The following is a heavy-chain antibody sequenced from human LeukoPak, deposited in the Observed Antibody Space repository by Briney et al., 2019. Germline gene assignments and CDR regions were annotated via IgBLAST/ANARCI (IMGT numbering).Heavy chain of an antibody. V-gene: IGHV4-59*08. Sequence: ASETLSLTCTVSGGSISSYYWSWIRQPPGKGLEWTGYIYYSGSTNYNPSLKSRVTISVDTSKNQFSLKLSSVTAADTAVYYCARGQYWSAVAGYYFDYWGQGTLVTVSS. D-gene: IGHD6-19*01. J-gene: IGHJ4*02. CDR3: ARGQYWSAVAGYYFDY. CDR1: GGSISSYY. CDR2: IYYSGST.